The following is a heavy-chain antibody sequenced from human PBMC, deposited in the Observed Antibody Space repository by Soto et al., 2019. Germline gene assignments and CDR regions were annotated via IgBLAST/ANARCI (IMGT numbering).Heavy chain of an antibody. J-gene: IGHJ4*02. CDR3: ARVHGESSSWYRSSGWSPYFDY. V-gene: IGHV4-34*01. D-gene: IGHD6-13*01. CDR2: INHSGST. CDR1: GGSFSGYY. Sequence: KTSETLSLTCAVYGGSFSGYYWSWIRQPPGKGLEWIGEINHSGSTNYNLSLKSRVTISVDTSKNQFSLKLSSVTAADTAVYYCARVHGESSSWYRSSGWSPYFDYWGQGTLATVSS.